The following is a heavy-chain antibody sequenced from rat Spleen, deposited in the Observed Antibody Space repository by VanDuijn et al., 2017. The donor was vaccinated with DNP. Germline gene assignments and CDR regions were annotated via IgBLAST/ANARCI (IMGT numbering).Heavy chain of an antibody. V-gene: IGHV4-2*01. D-gene: IGHD4-3*01. CDR1: GFNFNDYW. Sequence: EVKLVESGGGLVQPGRSLKLSCAASGFNFNDYWMGWVRQAPGKGLEWIGEINKESSTINYSPSLKDKLTISRDNAQNTLYLQMTKLGPEDTAIYYCVREQLGVRDWGQGVMVTVSS. CDR2: INKESSTI. J-gene: IGHJ2*01. CDR3: VREQLGVRD.